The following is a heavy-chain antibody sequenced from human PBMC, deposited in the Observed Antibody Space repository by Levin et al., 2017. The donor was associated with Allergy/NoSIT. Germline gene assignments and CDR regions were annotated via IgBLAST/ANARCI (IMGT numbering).Heavy chain of an antibody. CDR3: ARDHPPSYSSGWYHGSDYYYGMDV. D-gene: IGHD6-19*01. CDR2: ISAYNGNT. CDR1: GYTFTSYG. V-gene: IGHV1-18*01. J-gene: IGHJ6*02. Sequence: ASVKVSCKASGYTFTSYGISWVRQAPGQGLEWMGWISAYNGNTNYAQKLQGRVTMTTDTSTSTAYMELRSLRSDDTAVYYCARDHPPSYSSGWYHGSDYYYGMDVWGQGTTVTVSS.